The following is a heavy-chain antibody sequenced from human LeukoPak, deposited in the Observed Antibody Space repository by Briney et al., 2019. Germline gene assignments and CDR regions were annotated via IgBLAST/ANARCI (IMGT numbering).Heavy chain of an antibody. CDR1: GFTFSSYS. CDR2: ISSSSSYI. Sequence: GGSLRLSCAASGFTFSSYSMNWVRQAPGKGLEWVSSISSSSSYIYYADSVKGRFTISRDNAKNSLYLQMNSLRAEDTAVYYCARDYKGDGYSYYFDYWGQGTLVTVSS. D-gene: IGHD5-24*01. J-gene: IGHJ4*02. V-gene: IGHV3-21*01. CDR3: ARDYKGDGYSYYFDY.